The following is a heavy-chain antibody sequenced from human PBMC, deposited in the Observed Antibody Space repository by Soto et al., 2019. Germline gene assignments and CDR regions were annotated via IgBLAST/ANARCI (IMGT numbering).Heavy chain of an antibody. CDR3: ARVLEFVRGLSNWFDP. CDR2: IIPIFGTA. CDR1: GGTFSSYA. D-gene: IGHD3-3*01. V-gene: IGHV1-69*01. J-gene: IGHJ5*02. Sequence: QVQLVQSGAEVKKPGSSVKVSCKASGGTFSSYAISWVRQAPGQGLEWMGGIIPIFGTANYAQKFQGRVTITADESTSTAYMELSSLKSEDTAVYYCARVLEFVRGLSNWFDPWGQGTLVTVSS.